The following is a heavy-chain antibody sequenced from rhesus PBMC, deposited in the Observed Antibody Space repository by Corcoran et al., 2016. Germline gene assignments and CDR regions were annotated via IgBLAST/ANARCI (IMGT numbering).Heavy chain of an antibody. Sequence: QVQLQESGPGVVKPSETLSLTCAVSGGTISSGYYYWSWIRQPPGKGLEWIGGIYSNIESTHYNPSLKSRVTISKDTSKNQFSLKLSSVTATDTAVYYCAREESSWSLDYWGQGVLVTVSS. CDR1: GGTISSGYYY. CDR2: IYSNIEST. V-gene: IGHV4S12*01. J-gene: IGHJ4*01. CDR3: AREESSWSLDY. D-gene: IGHD6-13*01.